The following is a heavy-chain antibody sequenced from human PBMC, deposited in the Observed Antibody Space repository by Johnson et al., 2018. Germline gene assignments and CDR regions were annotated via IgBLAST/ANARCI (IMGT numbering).Heavy chain of an antibody. J-gene: IGHJ4*02. CDR1: GFTFSSYG. Sequence: QVQLVQSGGGVVQPGRSLRLSCAASGFTFSSYGMHWVRQAPGKGLEWVAVISYDGSNKYYADSVKGRFTISRDNSKNTLYLQMNSLRAEDTAVYYCAGWDWSRTSCYIPLDYWGQGTLVTVSS. D-gene: IGHD2-2*02. CDR2: ISYDGSNK. V-gene: IGHV3-30*03. CDR3: AGWDWSRTSCYIPLDY.